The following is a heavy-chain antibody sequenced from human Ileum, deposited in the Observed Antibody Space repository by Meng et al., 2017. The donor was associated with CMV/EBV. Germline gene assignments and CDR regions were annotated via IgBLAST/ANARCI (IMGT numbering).Heavy chain of an antibody. CDR3: ARDMFGVVSPIDY. V-gene: IGHV3-11*04. J-gene: IGHJ4*02. CDR2: ISSSSSTI. Sequence: GGSLRLSCAASGFTFSDYYMNWVRQAPGKGLEWVSYISSSSSTIYYADSVKGRFTISRDNAKNSLYLQMNSLRAEDTAVYYCARDMFGVVSPIDYWGQGTLVTVSS. CDR1: GFTFSDYY. D-gene: IGHD3-3*01.